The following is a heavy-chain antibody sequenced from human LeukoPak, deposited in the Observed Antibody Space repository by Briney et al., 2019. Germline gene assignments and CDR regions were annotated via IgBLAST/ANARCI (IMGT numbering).Heavy chain of an antibody. V-gene: IGHV1-18*01. CDR3: ARDEYYDSSGYKGLNAFDI. CDR1: GYTFTSYG. J-gene: IGHJ3*02. Sequence: GASVKVSCKASGYTFTSYGISWVRQAPGQGLEWMGWISAYNGNTNYAQKLQGRVTMTRDTSTSTVYMELSSLRSEDTAVYYCARDEYYDSSGYKGLNAFDIWGQGTMVTVSS. D-gene: IGHD3-22*01. CDR2: ISAYNGNT.